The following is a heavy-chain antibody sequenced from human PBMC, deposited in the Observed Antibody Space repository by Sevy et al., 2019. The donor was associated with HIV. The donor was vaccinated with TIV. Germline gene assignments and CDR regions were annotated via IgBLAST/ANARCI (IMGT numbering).Heavy chain of an antibody. Sequence: GGSLRLSCPASGFAFYDYSMSWIRQAPGKGLEWVETLSFGCGEINYADSVKGRFTISRDNSKNSFYLQMDNLRVEDTALYYCAREGCTRPHDYWGQGTRVTVSS. CDR2: LSFGCGEI. CDR1: GFAFYDYS. CDR3: AREGCTRPHDY. V-gene: IGHV3-23*01. D-gene: IGHD2-8*01. J-gene: IGHJ4*02.